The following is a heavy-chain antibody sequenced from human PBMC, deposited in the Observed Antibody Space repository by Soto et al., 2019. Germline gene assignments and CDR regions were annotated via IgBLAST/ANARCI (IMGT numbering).Heavy chain of an antibody. V-gene: IGHV4-59*01. CDR2: IYYSGST. J-gene: IGHJ6*03. Sequence: SETLSLTCTVSGGSISSYYWSWIRQPPGKGLEWIGYIYYSGSTNYNPSLKSRVTISVDTSKNQFSLKLSSVTAADTAVYYCARGIAAAGTWGNYYYYMDVWGKGTTVTVS. CDR3: ARGIAAAGTWGNYYYYMDV. D-gene: IGHD6-13*01. CDR1: GGSISSYY.